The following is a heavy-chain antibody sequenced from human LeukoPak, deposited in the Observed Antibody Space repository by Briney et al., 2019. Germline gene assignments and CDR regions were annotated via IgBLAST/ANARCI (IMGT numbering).Heavy chain of an antibody. CDR1: GGSFSGYY. CDR2: INHSGST. Sequence: SETLSPTCAVYGGSFSGYYWSWIRQPPGKGLEWIGEINHSGSTNYNPSLKSRVTISVDTSKNQFSLKLSSVTAADTAVYYCARAQSLGYDAFDIWGQGTMVTVSS. D-gene: IGHD5-18*01. J-gene: IGHJ3*02. V-gene: IGHV4-34*01. CDR3: ARAQSLGYDAFDI.